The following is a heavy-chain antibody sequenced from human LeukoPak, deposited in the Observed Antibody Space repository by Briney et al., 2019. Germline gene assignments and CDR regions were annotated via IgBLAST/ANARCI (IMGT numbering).Heavy chain of an antibody. J-gene: IGHJ6*02. CDR3: ARDPYYDYVWGSYRLSNYYGMDV. V-gene: IGHV3-66*01. CDR1: GFTVSSNY. Sequence: GGSLRLSCAASGFTVSSNYMSWVRQAPGKGLEWVSVIYSGGSTYYADSVTGRFTISRDNSKNTLYLQMNSLRAEDTAVYYCARDPYYDYVWGSYRLSNYYGMDVWGQGTTVTVSS. D-gene: IGHD3-16*02. CDR2: IYSGGST.